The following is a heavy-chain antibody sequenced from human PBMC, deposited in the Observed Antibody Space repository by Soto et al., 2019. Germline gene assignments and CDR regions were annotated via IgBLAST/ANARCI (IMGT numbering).Heavy chain of an antibody. CDR2: IYTGGST. D-gene: IGHD2-2*01. V-gene: IGHV3-66*01. J-gene: IGHJ3*02. CDR3: AREGYCSSTSCYGGAFDS. Sequence: EVQLVESGGGLVQPGGSLRLSCAASGFTVSSNYMSWVRQAPGKGLEWVSVIYTGGSTYYADTVKGRFTISRDYSKNTLYLQMNCLIAEDTAVYYCAREGYCSSTSCYGGAFDSWGQGTMVTVSS. CDR1: GFTVSSNY.